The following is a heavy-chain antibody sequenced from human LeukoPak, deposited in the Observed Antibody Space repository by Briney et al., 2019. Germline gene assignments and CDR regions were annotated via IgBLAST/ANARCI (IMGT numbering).Heavy chain of an antibody. Sequence: SETLSLTCTVSVGSISSNSYYWGWIRQPPGKGLEWIGSIYYSGSTYYNPSLNSRVTISVNTSKSHFSLKLSSVTPEDTAVYYCARGGLISLANTPLGAFDLWGQGTMVSVSS. J-gene: IGHJ3*01. CDR1: VGSISSNSYY. D-gene: IGHD4/OR15-4a*01. V-gene: IGHV4-39*02. CDR2: IYYSGST. CDR3: ARGGLISLANTPLGAFDL.